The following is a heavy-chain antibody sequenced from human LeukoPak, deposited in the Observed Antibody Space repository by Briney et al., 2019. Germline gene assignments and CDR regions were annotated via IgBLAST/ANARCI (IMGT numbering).Heavy chain of an antibody. Sequence: PGGSLRLSCAASGFTFSSYWMHWVRQAPGKGLVWVSRINSGGSSTSYADSVKGRFTISRDNAKNTLYLQMNSLRAEDTAVYYCTRGWVSGYFDLWGRGTLVTVSS. V-gene: IGHV3-74*01. CDR3: TRGWVSGYFDL. CDR2: INSGGSST. J-gene: IGHJ2*01. D-gene: IGHD3-22*01. CDR1: GFTFSSYW.